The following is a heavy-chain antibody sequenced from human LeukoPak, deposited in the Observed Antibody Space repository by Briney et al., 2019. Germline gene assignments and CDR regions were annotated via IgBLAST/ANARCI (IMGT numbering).Heavy chain of an antibody. J-gene: IGHJ5*02. D-gene: IGHD4-11*01. CDR2: IYSGGST. V-gene: IGHV3-53*01. CDR1: GFTVSSNY. Sequence: GGSLRLSCAASGFTVSSNYMSWVRQAPGKGLEWVSVIYSGGSTYYADSVKGRFTISRDNSKNTLHLQMNSLRAEDTAVYFCASRATVTTDWFWFDPWGQGTLVTVSS. CDR3: ASRATVTTDWFWFDP.